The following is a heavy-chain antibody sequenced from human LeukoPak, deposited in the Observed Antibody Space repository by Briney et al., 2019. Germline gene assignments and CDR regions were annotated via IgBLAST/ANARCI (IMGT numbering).Heavy chain of an antibody. CDR3: ARDSVDTAKYNWFDP. V-gene: IGHV3-33*01. D-gene: IGHD5-18*01. J-gene: IGHJ5*02. Sequence: PGGSLRLSCAASGFTFSSYGMHWVRQAPGKGLEWVAVIWYDGSNKYYADSVKGRFTISRDNSKNTLYLQMNSLRAEDTAVYYCARDSVDTAKYNWFDPWGQGTLVTVSS. CDR2: IWYDGSNK. CDR1: GFTFSSYG.